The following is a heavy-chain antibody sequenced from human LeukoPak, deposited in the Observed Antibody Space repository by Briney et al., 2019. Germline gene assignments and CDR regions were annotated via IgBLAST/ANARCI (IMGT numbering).Heavy chain of an antibody. J-gene: IGHJ6*03. Sequence: PSETLSLTCTVSGGSISSYYWSWIRQPAGKGLEWIGRIYTSGSTNYNPSLKSRVTMSVDTSKNQFSLKLSSVTAADTAVYYCARESIVVVPAAIPEDYYYMDVWGKGTTVTVSS. CDR1: GGSISSYY. D-gene: IGHD2-2*01. V-gene: IGHV4-4*07. CDR3: ARESIVVVPAAIPEDYYYMDV. CDR2: IYTSGST.